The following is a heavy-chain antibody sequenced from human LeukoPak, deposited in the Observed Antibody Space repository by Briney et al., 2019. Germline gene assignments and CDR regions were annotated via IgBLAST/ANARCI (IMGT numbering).Heavy chain of an antibody. V-gene: IGHV1-8*01. D-gene: IGHD3-9*01. CDR1: GYTFTSYD. Sequence: ASVKVSCKASGYTFTSYDINWVRQATGQGLEWMGWMNPNSGNTGYAQKFQGRVTMTRNTSISTAYMELSSLRSEDTAVCYCAREYYDILTGSVSDYWGQGTLVTVSS. CDR3: AREYYDILTGSVSDY. J-gene: IGHJ4*02. CDR2: MNPNSGNT.